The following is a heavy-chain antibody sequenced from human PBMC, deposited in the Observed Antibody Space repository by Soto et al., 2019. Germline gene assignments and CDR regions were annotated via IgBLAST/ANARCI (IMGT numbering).Heavy chain of an antibody. Sequence: EVQLLESGGGVVQPGGALRLSCAASGLTFSSYAMSWVRQAPGKGREWVSAISGRGGRTYYADSVQGRFTISRDNPKHALYLQMYSLRAEDTAVYYCAKEPPKPSVTNANIAYWGHGTLVTVSA. CDR1: GLTFSSYA. CDR2: ISGRGGRT. J-gene: IGHJ4*01. V-gene: IGHV3-23*01. D-gene: IGHD4-17*01. CDR3: AKEPPKPSVTNANIAY.